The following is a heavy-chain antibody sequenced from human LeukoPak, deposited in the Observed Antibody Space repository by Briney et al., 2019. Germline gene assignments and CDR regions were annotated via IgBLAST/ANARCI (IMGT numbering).Heavy chain of an antibody. CDR1: GGSISSSSYY. V-gene: IGHV4-39*07. CDR3: ARPQDYYYYYMGV. Sequence: SETLSLTCTVSGGSISSSSYYWGWIRQPPGKGLEWIGSIYYSGRTYYNPSLKSRVTISVDTSKNQFSLKLSSVTAADTAVYYCARPQDYYYYYMGVWGKGTTVTVSS. J-gene: IGHJ6*03. CDR2: IYYSGRT.